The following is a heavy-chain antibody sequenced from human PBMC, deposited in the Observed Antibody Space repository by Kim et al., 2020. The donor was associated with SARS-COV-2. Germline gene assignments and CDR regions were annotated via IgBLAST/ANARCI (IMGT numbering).Heavy chain of an antibody. D-gene: IGHD1-26*01. V-gene: IGHV3-30*18. J-gene: IGHJ4*02. CDR3: AKAGSSREVDY. Sequence: GGSLRLSCAASGFTFSSYGMHWVRQAPGKGLEWVAVISYDGSNKYYADSVKGRFTISRDNSKNTLYLQMNSLRAEDTAVYYCAKAGSSREVDYWGQGTLVTVSS. CDR2: ISYDGSNK. CDR1: GFTFSSYG.